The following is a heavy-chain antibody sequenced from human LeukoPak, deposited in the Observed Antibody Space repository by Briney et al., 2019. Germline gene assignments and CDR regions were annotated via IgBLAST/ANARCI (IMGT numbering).Heavy chain of an antibody. CDR1: GFTFSSYG. CDR2: TSYDGSNN. V-gene: IGHV3-30*18. D-gene: IGHD6-13*01. J-gene: IGHJ4*02. CDR3: AKDMYSSSWYYFDY. Sequence: GGSLRLSCAASGFTFSSYGMHWVRQAPGKGLEWVTMTSYDGSNNYYADSVKGRFTISRDNSKNTLFLQMNSLRAEDTAVYYCAKDMYSSSWYYFDYWGQGTLVTVSS.